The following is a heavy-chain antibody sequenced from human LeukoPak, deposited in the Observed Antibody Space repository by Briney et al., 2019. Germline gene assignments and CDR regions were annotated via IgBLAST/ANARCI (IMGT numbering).Heavy chain of an antibody. V-gene: IGHV4-39*07. CDR1: GGSISSSSYY. Sequence: SETLSLTCTVSGGSISSSSYYWGWIRQPPGKGLEWIGSIYYSGSTYYNPSLKSRVTISVDTSKNQFSLKLSSVTAADTAVYYCARVERITMVRGVPVHYFDYWGQGTLVTVSS. D-gene: IGHD3-10*01. CDR2: IYYSGST. J-gene: IGHJ4*02. CDR3: ARVERITMVRGVPVHYFDY.